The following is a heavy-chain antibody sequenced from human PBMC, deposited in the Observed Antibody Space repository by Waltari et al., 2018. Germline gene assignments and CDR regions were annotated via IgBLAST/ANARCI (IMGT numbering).Heavy chain of an antibody. J-gene: IGHJ4*02. D-gene: IGHD6-19*01. Sequence: QVQLQESGPGLEKPSQTLSLTCTVSGGSISRGSYYWSWIRQPAGKGLEWIGRIYTSGSTNYNPSLKSRVTISVDTSKNQFSLKLSSVTAADTAVYYCARAAVAGRFDYWGQGTLVTVSS. CDR1: GGSISRGSYY. V-gene: IGHV4-61*02. CDR3: ARAAVAGRFDY. CDR2: IYTSGST.